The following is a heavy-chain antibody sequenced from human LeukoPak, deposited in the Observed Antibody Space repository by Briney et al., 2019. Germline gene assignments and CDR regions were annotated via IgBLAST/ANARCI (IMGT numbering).Heavy chain of an antibody. J-gene: IGHJ6*02. Sequence: GGSLRLSCAASGFTFSNYALHWVRQAPGKGLEWVAVISYDGSNKYYADSAKGRFTISRDSSKNTLYLQMNSLRAEDSAVYYCARDHSTVTTPPSDYYYYGMDVWGQGTTVTVSS. CDR2: ISYDGSNK. D-gene: IGHD4-17*01. V-gene: IGHV3-30-3*01. CDR3: ARDHSTVTTPPSDYYYYGMDV. CDR1: GFTFSNYA.